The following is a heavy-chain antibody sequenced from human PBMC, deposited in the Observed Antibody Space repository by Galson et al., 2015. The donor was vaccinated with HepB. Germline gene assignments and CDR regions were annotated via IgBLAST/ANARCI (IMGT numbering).Heavy chain of an antibody. CDR1: GLTVSSSY. D-gene: IGHD6-13*01. CDR3: ARGYSGIWYSGLGY. V-gene: IGHV3-53*01. J-gene: IGHJ4*02. CDR2: IHSTSNT. Sequence: SLRLSCAASGLTVSSSYMSWVRQAPGKGLEWVAVIHSTSNTYYADSVTGRFTISRDKSKNALYLQMVKLGAEDTAVYYCARGYSGIWYSGLGYWGQGTLFTVSS.